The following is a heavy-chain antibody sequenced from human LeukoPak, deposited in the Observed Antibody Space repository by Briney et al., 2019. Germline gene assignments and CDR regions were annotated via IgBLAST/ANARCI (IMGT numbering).Heavy chain of an antibody. CDR1: GFTFNNYA. V-gene: IGHV3-23*01. J-gene: IGHJ6*02. CDR3: AKVSGGGLYYDGIDV. CDR2: ISGSGGTT. D-gene: IGHD1-14*01. Sequence: GGSLRLSCAASGFTFNNYAMNWVRQAPGKGLEWVSVISGSGGTTYYADSVKGRFTISRDSSKNTLYLQMNSLRAEDTAVYYCAKVSGGGLYYDGIDVWGQGTTVTVSS.